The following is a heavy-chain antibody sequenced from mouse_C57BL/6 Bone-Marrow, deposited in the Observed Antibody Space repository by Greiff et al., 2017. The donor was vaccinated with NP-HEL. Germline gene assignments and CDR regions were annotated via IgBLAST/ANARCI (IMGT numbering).Heavy chain of an antibody. CDR3: ARRDITTVVALDY. CDR1: GYAFSSSW. D-gene: IGHD1-1*01. J-gene: IGHJ2*01. V-gene: IGHV1-82*01. Sequence: VQLKESGPELVKPGASVKISCKASGYAFSSSWMNWVKQRPGKGLEWIGRIYPGDGDTNYNGKFKGKATLTADKSSSTAYMQLSSLTSEDSAVYFCARRDITTVVALDYWGQGTTLTVSS. CDR2: IYPGDGDT.